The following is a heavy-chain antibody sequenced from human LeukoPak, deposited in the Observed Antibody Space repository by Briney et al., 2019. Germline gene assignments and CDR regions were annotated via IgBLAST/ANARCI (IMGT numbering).Heavy chain of an antibody. J-gene: IGHJ4*02. Sequence: GGSRRLSCAASGFTFSSYEMNWVRQAPGKGLEWVSYISSSGGTTFYADSVQGRFTISRDNAKNSLYLQMNSLRGEDTAVYYCAGDRWGSNYFDYWGQGTLVTVSS. V-gene: IGHV3-48*03. CDR2: ISSSGGTT. CDR3: AGDRWGSNYFDY. D-gene: IGHD3-16*01. CDR1: GFTFSSYE.